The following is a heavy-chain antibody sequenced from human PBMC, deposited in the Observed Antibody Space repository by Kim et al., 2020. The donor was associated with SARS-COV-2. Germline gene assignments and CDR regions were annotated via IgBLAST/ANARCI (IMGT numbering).Heavy chain of an antibody. CDR3: STTGRGNSYGYFD. J-gene: IGHJ4*01. CDR2: SDNSGTS. Sequence: AETLSLTCTVSGGSISAYYWSWIRRAPGKGLEWIGFSDNSGTSNFNPSLKSRVSISVDTSKNQFSLKLTSVTAAETAVFHCSTTGRGNSYGYFD. V-gene: IGHV4-59*08. D-gene: IGHD5-18*01. CDR1: GGSISAYY.